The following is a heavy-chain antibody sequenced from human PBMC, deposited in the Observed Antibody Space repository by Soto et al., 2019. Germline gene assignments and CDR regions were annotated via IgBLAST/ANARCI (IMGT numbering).Heavy chain of an antibody. V-gene: IGHV4-61*01. CDR3: ARGRSKGTVVTSPKARSDY. CDR2: IYYSGST. J-gene: IGHJ4*02. CDR1: GGSVSSGSYY. D-gene: IGHD2-21*02. Sequence: PSETLSLTCTVSGGSVSSGSYYWSWIRQPPGKGLEWIGYIYYSGSTNYNPSLKSRVTISVDTSKNQFSLKLSSVTAADTAVYYCARGRSKGTVVTSPKARSDYWGQGTLVTVSS.